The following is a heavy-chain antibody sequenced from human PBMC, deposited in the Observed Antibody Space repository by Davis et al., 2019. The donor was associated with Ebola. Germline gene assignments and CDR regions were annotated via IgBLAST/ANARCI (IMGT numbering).Heavy chain of an antibody. Sequence: PGGSLRLSCAASGFTFSSYGMHWVRQAPGKGLEWVAVIWYDGSNKYYADSVKGRFTISRDNSKNTLYLQMNSLRAEDAAVYYCAKVPYTTIIRVYFDYWGQGTLDTVSS. CDR2: IWYDGSNK. CDR1: GFTFSSYG. CDR3: AKVPYTTIIRVYFDY. J-gene: IGHJ4*02. V-gene: IGHV3-33*06. D-gene: IGHD3-16*01.